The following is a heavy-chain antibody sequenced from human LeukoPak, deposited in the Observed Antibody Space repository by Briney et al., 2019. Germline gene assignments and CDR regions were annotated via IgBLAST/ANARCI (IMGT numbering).Heavy chain of an antibody. V-gene: IGHV1-18*01. J-gene: IGHJ3*02. Sequence: ASVKVSCKASGYTFTSYGISWVRQAPGQGLEWMGWISAYNGNTNYAQKLQGRVTMTTDTSTSTAYMELSRLRSDDTAVYYCARSSDYYDSSGYYTDVFDIWGQGTMVTVSS. CDR3: ARSSDYYDSSGYYTDVFDI. CDR2: ISAYNGNT. D-gene: IGHD3-22*01. CDR1: GYTFTSYG.